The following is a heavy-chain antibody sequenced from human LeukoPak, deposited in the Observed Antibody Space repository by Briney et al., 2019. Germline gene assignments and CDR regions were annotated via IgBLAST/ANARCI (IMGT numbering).Heavy chain of an antibody. V-gene: IGHV4-61*02. J-gene: IGHJ3*01. CDR2: IYTSGST. D-gene: IGHD3-16*01. CDR3: AKPLGGDRAAIGTSDAFQF. Sequence: SQTLSLTCTVSGGSISSGSYYWSWIRQPAGKGLEWIGRIYTSGSTNYNPSLKSRVTISVDTSKNQFSLKLSSVTAADTAVYYCAKPLGGDRAAIGTSDAFQFWGQGTIITVSS. CDR1: GGSISSGSYY.